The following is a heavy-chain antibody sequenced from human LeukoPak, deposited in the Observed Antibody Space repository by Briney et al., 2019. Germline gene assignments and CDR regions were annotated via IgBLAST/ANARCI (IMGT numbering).Heavy chain of an antibody. D-gene: IGHD4-11*01. CDR2: IYYSGST. J-gene: IGHJ4*02. V-gene: IGHV4-59*01. CDR3: ERARMTSFDY. CDR1: GGSIRSYY. Sequence: SETLSLTCTVSGGSIRSYYWSWIRQPPGKGLEWIGYIYYSGSTNYNPSLKSRVTISVDTSKNQFSLKLSSVTAADTAVYYCERARMTSFDYWGQGTLVTVSS.